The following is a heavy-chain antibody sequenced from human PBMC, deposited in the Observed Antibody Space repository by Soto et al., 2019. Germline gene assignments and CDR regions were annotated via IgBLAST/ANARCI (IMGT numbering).Heavy chain of an antibody. Sequence: ASVKVSCKASGYTFTSYDINWVRQATGQGLEWMGWMNPNSGNTGYAQKFQGRVTMTRNTSISTAYMELSSLRSEDTAVYYCGRGVERGYSYGYYYYYMDVWGKGTTVTVSS. J-gene: IGHJ6*03. CDR2: MNPNSGNT. CDR3: GRGVERGYSYGYYYYYMDV. D-gene: IGHD5-18*01. CDR1: GYTFTSYD. V-gene: IGHV1-8*01.